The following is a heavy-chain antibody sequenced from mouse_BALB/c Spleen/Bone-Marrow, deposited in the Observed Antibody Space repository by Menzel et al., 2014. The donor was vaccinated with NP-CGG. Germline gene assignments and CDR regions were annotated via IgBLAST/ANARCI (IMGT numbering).Heavy chain of an antibody. V-gene: IGHV4-1*02. D-gene: IGHD1-1*01. Sequence: EVHVVESGGGMVQPGGSLKISCAVSGFDFSRYWLSWVRPAPGQGLEWIGAINPDSSTLNFMPSLKDKFIISRKNAKNTLYLQMSKGRSEDTALYYSARLNYYGNLFVWGAGTTVTVAS. J-gene: IGHJ1*01. CDR2: INPDSSTL. CDR3: ARLNYYGNLFV. CDR1: GFDFSRYW.